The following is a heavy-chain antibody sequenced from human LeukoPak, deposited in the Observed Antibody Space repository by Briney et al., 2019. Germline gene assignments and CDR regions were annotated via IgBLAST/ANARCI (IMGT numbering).Heavy chain of an antibody. Sequence: PGGSLRLSCAASGFIFSSYAMSWVRQAPGEGLGWVSAISGSGGRTYYADSVKGRFTISRDNSKNTLYLQMNSLRAEDTAVYYCASGGERKSYFDDWGQGTLVTVSS. D-gene: IGHD1-1*01. CDR3: ASGGERKSYFDD. CDR2: ISGSGGRT. CDR1: GFIFSSYA. V-gene: IGHV3-23*01. J-gene: IGHJ4*02.